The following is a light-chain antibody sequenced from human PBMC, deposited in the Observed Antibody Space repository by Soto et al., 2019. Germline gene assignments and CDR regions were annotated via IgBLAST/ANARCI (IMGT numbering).Light chain of an antibody. Sequence: QSVLTQPPSVSGAPGQRVTISFTGSGSNIGSGYDVHWYQELPGTAPKLLIYANNNRPSGVPDRFSGSKSGTSASLTITALQAEDEADYYCQSYDDTLIGSVFVTGTKLTVL. CDR1: GSNIGSGYD. CDR2: ANN. V-gene: IGLV1-40*01. J-gene: IGLJ1*01. CDR3: QSYDDTLIGSV.